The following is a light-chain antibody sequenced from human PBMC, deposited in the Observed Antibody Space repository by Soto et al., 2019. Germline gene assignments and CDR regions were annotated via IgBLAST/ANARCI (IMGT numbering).Light chain of an antibody. CDR1: SSDVCGYNY. V-gene: IGLV2-14*01. CDR2: ELS. CDR3: LSYAPRETYD. Sequence: SVLTPPASVSASPGQSITISCIGTSSDVCGYNYVSWYQQHPGKAPKVVIYELSNRPSGISDRFSGAKSGNTASLTISGLQAEDEADYYCLSYAPRETYDFGSGTKANV. J-gene: IGLJ1*01.